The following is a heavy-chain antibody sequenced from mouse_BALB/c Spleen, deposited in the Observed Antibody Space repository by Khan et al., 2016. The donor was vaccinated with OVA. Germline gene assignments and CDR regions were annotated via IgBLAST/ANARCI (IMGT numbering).Heavy chain of an antibody. V-gene: IGHV5-6*01. CDR1: GFTFSSYS. J-gene: IGHJ3*01. CDR2: MSSGGDYN. D-gene: IGHD4-1*01. Sequence: EVELVESGGDLVKPGGSLKLSCAASGFTFSSYSMSWVRQIPDKRLEWVATMSSGGDYNYSPDSVKGRFTISRDNAKNTLYLQMSSLKSEDTARYYCASHLTGSFAYWGQGTLVNVSA. CDR3: ASHLTGSFAY.